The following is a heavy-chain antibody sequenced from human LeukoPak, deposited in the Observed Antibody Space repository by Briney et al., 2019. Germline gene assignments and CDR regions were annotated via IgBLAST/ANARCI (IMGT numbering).Heavy chain of an antibody. CDR1: GFTFTSYA. Sequence: GGSLRLSCAASGFTFTSYAMSWVRQAPGKGLEWVSAISGVGGRTYYADSVKGRFTISRDNSKNTLYLQINSLRAECTAFYYCAKSGYSYGDLDHWGQGTLVSVSS. D-gene: IGHD5-18*01. V-gene: IGHV3-23*01. CDR3: AKSGYSYGDLDH. J-gene: IGHJ5*02. CDR2: ISGVGGRT.